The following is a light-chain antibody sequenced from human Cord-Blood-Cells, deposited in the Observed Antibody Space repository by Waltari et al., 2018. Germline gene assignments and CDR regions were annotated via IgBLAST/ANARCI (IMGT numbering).Light chain of an antibody. CDR3: QAWDSSTVV. CDR2: QDS. CDR1: QLGDKY. J-gene: IGLJ2*01. V-gene: IGLV3-1*01. Sequence: SYELTQPPSVSVSPGQTASITCSGDQLGDKYACWYQQKPGQSPVLVIYQDSKRPSGIPERFSGYNSGNTVTLTISGTQAMDEADYYCQAWDSSTVVFGGGTKLTVL.